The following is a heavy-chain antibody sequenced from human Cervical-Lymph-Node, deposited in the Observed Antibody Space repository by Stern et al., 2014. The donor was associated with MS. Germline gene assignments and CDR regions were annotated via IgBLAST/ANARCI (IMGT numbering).Heavy chain of an antibody. Sequence: QLQLQESGSGLVKPSQTLSLTCAVSGGSVSSGGYSWTWIRQPPGKGLEWMGNIYHSGSTYYNPSLKSRVNISLDRSKNLFSLKLTSVTAADTAVYYCASRLSGYFYYFDYWGQGTLVTVSS. CDR1: GGSVSSGGYS. D-gene: IGHD3-3*01. J-gene: IGHJ4*02. CDR2: IYHSGST. CDR3: ASRLSGYFYYFDY. V-gene: IGHV4-30-2*01.